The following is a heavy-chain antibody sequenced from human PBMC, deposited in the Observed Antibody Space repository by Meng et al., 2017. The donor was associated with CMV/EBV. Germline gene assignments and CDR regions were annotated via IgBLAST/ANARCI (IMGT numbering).Heavy chain of an antibody. V-gene: IGHV3-74*03. J-gene: IGHJ5*01. CDR3: VRDLVGNRDS. CDR1: GFTFSGYW. CDR2: IDTDGTVT. Sequence: VASGGGLVRPGGSLSLACAASGFTFSGYWMHWVRQASGEGPVWVSRIDTDGTVTSYAESVRGRFTISRDNSKNTLYLQMNDLRAGDSGVYYCVRDLVGNRDSWGHGTLVTVSS. D-gene: IGHD1-14*01.